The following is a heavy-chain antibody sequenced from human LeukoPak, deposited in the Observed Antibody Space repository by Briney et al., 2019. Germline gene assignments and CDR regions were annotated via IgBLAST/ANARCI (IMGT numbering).Heavy chain of an antibody. Sequence: GVSLRLSGTASGFIVSSDYMNWVRQAPGKGLGCVSVMYSGGSKYCADSVKGRSTLSRDSAKNSLYLQMNSLRVEDTAVYYCGSLEIAAIGVEWGKGTQVTVTS. CDR3: GSLEIAAIGVE. J-gene: IGHJ4*02. CDR2: MYSGGSK. V-gene: IGHV3-66*01. CDR1: GFIVSSDY. D-gene: IGHD5-24*01.